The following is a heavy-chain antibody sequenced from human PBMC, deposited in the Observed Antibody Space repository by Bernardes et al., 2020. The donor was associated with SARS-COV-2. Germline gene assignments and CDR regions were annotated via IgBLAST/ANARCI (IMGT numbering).Heavy chain of an antibody. Sequence: WGSLRLSCAASGFTFSSYSMNWVRQAPGKGLEWVSYISSSSSTIYYADSVKGRFTISRDNAKNSLYLQMNSLRDEDTAVYYCARALHLTIFGVVTLPGGMDVWGQGTTVTVSS. CDR2: ISSSSSTI. V-gene: IGHV3-48*02. D-gene: IGHD3-3*01. CDR1: GFTFSSYS. CDR3: ARALHLTIFGVVTLPGGMDV. J-gene: IGHJ6*02.